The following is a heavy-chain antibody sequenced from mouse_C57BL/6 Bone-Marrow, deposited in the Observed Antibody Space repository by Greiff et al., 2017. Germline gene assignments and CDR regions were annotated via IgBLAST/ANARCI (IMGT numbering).Heavy chain of an antibody. CDR2: IYPGDGDT. CDR3: ASIREGDY. V-gene: IGHV1-82*01. CDR1: GYAFSSSW. Sequence: QVQLQQSGPELVKPGASVKISCKASGYAFSSSWMNWVKQRPGKGLEWIGRIYPGDGDTNYNGKFKGKATLTADKSSSTAYMQLSSLTSEDSAVYFCASIREGDYWGQGTTLTVSS. D-gene: IGHD1-3*01. J-gene: IGHJ2*01.